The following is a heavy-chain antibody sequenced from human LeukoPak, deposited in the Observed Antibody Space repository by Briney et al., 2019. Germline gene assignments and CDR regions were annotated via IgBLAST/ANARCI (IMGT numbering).Heavy chain of an antibody. D-gene: IGHD5-12*01. CDR1: GFNFQRYG. V-gene: IGHV3-23*01. CDR3: AKWNGYADY. Sequence: GGSLRLSCVASGFNFQRYGMGWVRQAPGKGLEWVSATSGSADSTHYADSVRGRFTISRDNSKNTVYLQMNSLSAEDSALYYCAKWNGYADYWGRGTLVTVSS. J-gene: IGHJ4*02. CDR2: TSGSADST.